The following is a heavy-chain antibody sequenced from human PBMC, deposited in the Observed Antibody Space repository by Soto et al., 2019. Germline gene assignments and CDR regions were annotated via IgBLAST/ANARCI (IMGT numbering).Heavy chain of an antibody. V-gene: IGHV4-31*03. D-gene: IGHD2-21*01. CDR3: AASCVGCGGFNYYGMDV. J-gene: IGHJ6*02. CDR2: IYYSGTT. CDR1: GASISSGGYY. Sequence: QVQLQESGPGLVKPSQTLSLTCSVSGASISSGGYYWNWIRQHPGKGLEWIGYIYYSGTTYYNPSLKSGVTISVDTSKNQFSLKLSSLTAADTAVYYCAASCVGCGGFNYYGMDVWGQGTTVTVSS.